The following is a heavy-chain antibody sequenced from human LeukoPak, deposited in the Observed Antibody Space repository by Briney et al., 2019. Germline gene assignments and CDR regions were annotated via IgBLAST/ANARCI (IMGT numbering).Heavy chain of an antibody. D-gene: IGHD6-13*01. CDR3: VSSWYYYNTFDY. Sequence: GGSLRLSCAASGFTFSSYWMHWVRHAPGKGLVWVSRINSDGSSTSYADSVKGRFTISRDNAKNTLYLQMNSLRAEDTAVYYCVSSWYYYNTFDYWGQGTLVTVSS. CDR2: INSDGSST. J-gene: IGHJ4*02. CDR1: GFTFSSYW. V-gene: IGHV3-74*01.